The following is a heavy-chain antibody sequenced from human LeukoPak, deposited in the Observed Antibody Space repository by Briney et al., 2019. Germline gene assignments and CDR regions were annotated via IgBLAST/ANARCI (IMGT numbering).Heavy chain of an antibody. J-gene: IGHJ5*01. CDR3: ARESDSSGWYDS. V-gene: IGHV3-43*02. Sequence: QPGGSLRLSCAAPGFSFDDYAIHWVRQAPGKGLEWVSLISGDGGSTFYADSVKGRFTISRDNNKNSLYLQMSSLRSEDTALYYCARESDSSGWYDSWGQGTLVTVSS. CDR2: ISGDGGST. D-gene: IGHD3-22*01. CDR1: GFSFDDYA.